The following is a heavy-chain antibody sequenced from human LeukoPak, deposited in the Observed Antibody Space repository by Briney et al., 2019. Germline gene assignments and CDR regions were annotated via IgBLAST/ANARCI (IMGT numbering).Heavy chain of an antibody. CDR3: ARVYYYDSSGYSFDY. J-gene: IGHJ4*02. CDR1: GGSISSYY. V-gene: IGHV4-4*07. CDR2: IYTSGST. Sequence: SETLSLTCTVSGGSISSYYWSWIRQPAGKGLEWIGRIYTSGSTNYNPSLKSRVTMSVDTSKNQFSLKLSSVTAADTAVYYCARVYYYDSSGYSFDYWGQGTLVTVSS. D-gene: IGHD3-22*01.